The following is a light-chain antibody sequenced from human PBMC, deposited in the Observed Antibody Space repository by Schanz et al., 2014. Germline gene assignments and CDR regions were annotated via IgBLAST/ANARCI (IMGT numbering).Light chain of an antibody. CDR3: SSYTSSSTLL. CDR2: DVS. Sequence: QSALTQPASVSGSPGQSITISCSGTSSDVGGYNHVSWYQQHPGKAPKLMIYDVSNRPSGVSNRFSGSKSANTASLTISGLQAEDEADYYCSSYTSSSTLLFGGGTKLTVL. CDR1: SSDVGGYNH. J-gene: IGLJ3*02. V-gene: IGLV2-14*01.